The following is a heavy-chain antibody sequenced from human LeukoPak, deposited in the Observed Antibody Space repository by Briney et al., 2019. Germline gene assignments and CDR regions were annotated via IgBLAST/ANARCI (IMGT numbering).Heavy chain of an antibody. V-gene: IGHV4-59*08. CDR2: VYFNGDT. D-gene: IGHD3/OR15-3a*01. CDR1: SGSISSYY. J-gene: IGHJ4*02. Sequence: SETLSLTCSLSSGSISSYYWTWLRQPPGKTLQWIGNVYFNGDTNFNPSLKSRVTISVDTSNNQFSLKLTSVTAAGTAVYYCARQFGLMRSYRHLDHWGPGILVTVSA. CDR3: ARQFGLMRSYRHLDH.